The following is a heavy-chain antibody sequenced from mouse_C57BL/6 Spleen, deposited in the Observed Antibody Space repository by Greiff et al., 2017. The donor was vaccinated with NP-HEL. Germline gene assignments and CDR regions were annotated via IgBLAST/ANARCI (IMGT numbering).Heavy chain of an antibody. CDR3: ARDNGNYVGYFDV. CDR2: INYDGSST. Sequence: EVKVVESEGGLVQPGSSMKLSCTASGFTFSDYYMAWVRQVPEKGLEWVANINYDGSSTYYLDSLKSRFIISRDNAKNILYLQMSSLKSEDTATYYWARDNGNYVGYFDVWGTGTTVTVSS. V-gene: IGHV5-16*01. D-gene: IGHD2-1*01. J-gene: IGHJ1*03. CDR1: GFTFSDYY.